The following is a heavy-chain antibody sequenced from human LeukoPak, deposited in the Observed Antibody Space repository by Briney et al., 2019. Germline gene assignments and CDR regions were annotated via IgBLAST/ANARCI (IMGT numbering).Heavy chain of an antibody. D-gene: IGHD5-12*01. CDR3: AKDRYSGYDCFDY. CDR2: ISYDGSNK. V-gene: IGHV3-30*18. J-gene: IGHJ4*02. CDR1: GFSVSRYG. Sequence: PGRSLRLSCAASGFSVSRYGMHWVRQAPGKGLEWVAVISYDGSNKYHGDSAKGRFTISRDNSKNTLYLQMNSLRAEDTAVYYCAKDRYSGYDCFDYWGQGTLVTVSS.